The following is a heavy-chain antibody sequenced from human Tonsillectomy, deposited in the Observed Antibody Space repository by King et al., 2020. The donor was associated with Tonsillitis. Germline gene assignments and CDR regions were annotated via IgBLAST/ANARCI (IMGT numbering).Heavy chain of an antibody. J-gene: IGHJ3*01. D-gene: IGHD2-21*02. CDR2: IYISGST. Sequence: QLQESGPGLVKPSETLSLTCTVSGASFSNYCWSWIRQAAGKGLEWIGRIYISGSTDYNPSLKSRVTMSVDTSKNQFSLRLSSVTAADTAVYYCARDRVVVTASYDACDLWGEGPMLPVSS. V-gene: IGHV4-4*07. CDR3: ARDRVVVTASYDACDL. CDR1: GASFSNYC.